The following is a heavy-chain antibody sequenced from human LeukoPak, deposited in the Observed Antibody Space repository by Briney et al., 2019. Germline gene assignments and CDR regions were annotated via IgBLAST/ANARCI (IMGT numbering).Heavy chain of an antibody. CDR1: GFTFSNYW. CDR3: ARVDILGYCSTTSCYAVFDP. V-gene: IGHV3-7*01. D-gene: IGHD2-2*01. J-gene: IGHJ5*02. CDR2: IKQDGSEK. Sequence: SGGSLRLSCAASGFTFSNYWMSWVRQAPGKGLEWVANIKQDGSEKYYVDSMKGRFTISRDNAKNSLYLQMNSLRAEDTAVYYCARVDILGYCSTTSCYAVFDPWGQGTLVTVSS.